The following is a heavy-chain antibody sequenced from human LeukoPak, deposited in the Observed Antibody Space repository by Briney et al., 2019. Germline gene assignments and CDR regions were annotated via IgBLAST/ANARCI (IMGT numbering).Heavy chain of an antibody. V-gene: IGHV4-34*01. CDR2: INHSGST. Sequence: SETLSLTCAVYGGSFRGYYWSWIRQPPGKGLEWIGEINHSGSTNYNPSPKSRVTISVDASKNQFSLKLSSVTAADTAVYYCARGDYYYGSGSYYLGYYYYGMDVWGQGTTVTVSS. CDR1: GGSFRGYY. CDR3: ARGDYYYGSGSYYLGYYYYGMDV. J-gene: IGHJ6*02. D-gene: IGHD3-10*01.